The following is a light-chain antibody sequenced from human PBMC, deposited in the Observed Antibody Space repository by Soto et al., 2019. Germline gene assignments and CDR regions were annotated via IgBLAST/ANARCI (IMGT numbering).Light chain of an antibody. J-gene: IGKJ1*01. CDR1: QSVSSY. CDR2: GAS. Sequence: EIVLTQSPGTLSLSPGERATLSCRASQSVSSYLAWYQQKPGQAPRLLTYGASSRATGIPDRFSGSGSGTDFTLTISRLEPEDFAVYYCQQCGSSPRTFGQGTKVEIK. V-gene: IGKV3-20*01. CDR3: QQCGSSPRT.